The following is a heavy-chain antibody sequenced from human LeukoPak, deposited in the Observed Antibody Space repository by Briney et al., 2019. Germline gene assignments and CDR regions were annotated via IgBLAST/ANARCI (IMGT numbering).Heavy chain of an antibody. CDR1: GGSFSGYY. V-gene: IGHV4-34*01. CDR3: ARGRYSSSSHDY. D-gene: IGHD6-6*01. Sequence: SETLSLTCAVYGGSFSGYYWSWIRQPPGKGLEWIGEINHSGSTNYNPSLKSRVTISVDTSKSQFSLKLSSVTAADTAVYYCARGRYSSSSHDYWGQGTLVTVSS. CDR2: INHSGST. J-gene: IGHJ4*02.